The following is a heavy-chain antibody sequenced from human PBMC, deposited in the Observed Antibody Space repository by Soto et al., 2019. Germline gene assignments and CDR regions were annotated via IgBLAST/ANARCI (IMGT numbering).Heavy chain of an antibody. CDR2: ISTTGNII. V-gene: IGHV3-48*03. D-gene: IGHD6-19*01. Sequence: GWSLRLSCLGSVFIFSIYEMNWFRQAPGKGLEWISYISTTGNIIEYADSVKGRFTISRDNAKNSVYLEMNSLRVDDTAVYYCARESPTLTVAESYWGRGSLVTVSS. J-gene: IGHJ4*02. CDR1: VFIFSIYE. CDR3: ARESPTLTVAESY.